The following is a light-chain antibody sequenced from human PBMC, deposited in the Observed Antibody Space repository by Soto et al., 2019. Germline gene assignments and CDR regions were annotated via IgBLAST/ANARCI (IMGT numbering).Light chain of an antibody. CDR2: AAS. CDR1: QSIITNY. J-gene: IGKJ5*01. CDR3: QQYGRT. Sequence: EVVLTQSPGTLSLSPGERATLSCRASQSIITNYLAWYQQKPGQAPKLLIYAASSRLTGIPDRFSGSGSGTDLTLTISRLEPEDFALYYCQQYGRTFGQGTRLDIK. V-gene: IGKV3-20*01.